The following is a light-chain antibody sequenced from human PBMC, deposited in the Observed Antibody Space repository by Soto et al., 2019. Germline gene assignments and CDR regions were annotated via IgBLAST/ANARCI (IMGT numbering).Light chain of an antibody. J-gene: IGLJ1*01. CDR3: SSYTSSYTLV. Sequence: QCALTQPASVSGSPGQSITISCTGTINDVGAYNYVSWYQQRPGSAPQLILFDVNNRPSGTSNRFSGSKSGHTAYLTISALQSDDEAIYHCSSYTSSYTLVFGSGTKVTVL. CDR2: DVN. V-gene: IGLV2-14*01. CDR1: INDVGAYNY.